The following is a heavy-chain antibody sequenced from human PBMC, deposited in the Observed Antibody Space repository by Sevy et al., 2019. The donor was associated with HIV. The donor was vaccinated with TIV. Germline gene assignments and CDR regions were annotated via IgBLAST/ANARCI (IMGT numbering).Heavy chain of an antibody. Sequence: GGSLRLSCTVSEFTFGHYTMSWVRQAPGKGLEWVGFIRSNSDGGTTKYAASVTGRFTISRDDFKSIAYLQMNSLKTEDTAVYYCVRAQDITLVTAARYGMDVWGQGTMVTVSS. CDR1: EFTFGHYT. CDR3: VRAQDITLVTAARYGMDV. CDR2: IRSNSDGGTT. D-gene: IGHD2-2*01. J-gene: IGHJ6*02. V-gene: IGHV3-49*04.